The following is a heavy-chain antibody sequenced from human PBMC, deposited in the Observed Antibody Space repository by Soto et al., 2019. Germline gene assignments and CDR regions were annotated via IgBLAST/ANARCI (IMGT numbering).Heavy chain of an antibody. CDR3: ARDRGGYYYGSGSYYGQSLYFDY. CDR1: GGSISSYY. J-gene: IGHJ4*02. Sequence: QVQRQESGPGLVKPSETLSLTCTVSGGSISSYYWSWIRQPPGKGLEWIGYIYYSGSTNYNPSLKSRVTISVDTSKNQFSLKLSSVTAADTAVYYCARDRGGYYYGSGSYYGQSLYFDYWGQGTLVTVSS. V-gene: IGHV4-59*01. CDR2: IYYSGST. D-gene: IGHD3-10*01.